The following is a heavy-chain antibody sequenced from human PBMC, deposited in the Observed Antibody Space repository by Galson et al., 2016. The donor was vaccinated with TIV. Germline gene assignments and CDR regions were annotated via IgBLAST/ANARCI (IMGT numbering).Heavy chain of an antibody. Sequence: SVKVSCKASGDTFSTYPFNWVRQAPGQGLEWVGGFIPLFGTANYAQKFQGRVTITADESTSTLYMEVSSLRSEDTAVYYCAKDRNTAMDTYHHYYGMDVWGQGTTVIVSS. V-gene: IGHV1-69*13. CDR3: AKDRNTAMDTYHHYYGMDV. D-gene: IGHD5-18*01. CDR2: FIPLFGTA. CDR1: GDTFSTYP. J-gene: IGHJ6*02.